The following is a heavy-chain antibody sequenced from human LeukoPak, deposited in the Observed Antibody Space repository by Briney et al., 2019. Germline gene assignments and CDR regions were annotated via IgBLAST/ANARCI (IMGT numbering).Heavy chain of an antibody. D-gene: IGHD2-15*01. CDR3: ARLSPLRVKGGRYYFDY. CDR2: IIPIFGTA. J-gene: IGHJ4*02. CDR1: GGTFISYA. Sequence: SVKVSCKASGGTFISYAISWVRQAPGQGLEWMGGIIPIFGTANYAQKFQGRVTITADESTSTAYMELSSLGSEDTAVYYCARLSPLRVKGGRYYFDYWGQGTLVTVSS. V-gene: IGHV1-69*13.